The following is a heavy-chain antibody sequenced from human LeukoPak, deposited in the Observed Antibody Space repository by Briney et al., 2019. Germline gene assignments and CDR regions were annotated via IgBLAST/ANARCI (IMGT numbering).Heavy chain of an antibody. CDR3: ARRGAVANAFDI. V-gene: IGHV3-74*01. CDR2: INSDVSTT. CDR1: GFTFSSYW. J-gene: IGHJ3*02. Sequence: GGSLRLSCAASGFTFSSYWMHWVRQAPGKGLVWVSRINSDVSTTTYADSVKGRFTISRDNAKNTLYLQMNSLRAEDTAVYYCARRGAVANAFDIWGLGTMVTVSS. D-gene: IGHD6-19*01.